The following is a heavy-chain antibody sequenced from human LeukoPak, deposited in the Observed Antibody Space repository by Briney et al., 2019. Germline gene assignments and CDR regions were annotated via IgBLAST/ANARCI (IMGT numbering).Heavy chain of an antibody. CDR3: ARDPRTYTAAGDY. CDR2: IYSGGST. D-gene: IGHD6-13*01. V-gene: IGHV3-66*01. Sequence: GGSLRLSCVASGFRFSSYAMSWVRQAPGKGLEWVSVIYSGGSTYYADSVKGRFTISRDNSKNTLYLQMNSLRAEDTAVYYCARDPRTYTAAGDYWGQGTLVTVSS. J-gene: IGHJ4*02. CDR1: GFRFSSYA.